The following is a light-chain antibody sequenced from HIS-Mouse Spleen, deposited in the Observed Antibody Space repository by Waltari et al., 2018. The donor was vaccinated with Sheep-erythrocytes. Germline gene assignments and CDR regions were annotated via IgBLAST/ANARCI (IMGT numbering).Light chain of an antibody. V-gene: IGLV2-11*02. CDR2: DVS. CDR3: CSYAGSYNHV. Sequence: QSALTQPRSVSGSPGQSFTISCTGTSRDVGGYNYVSWYQQPPGKAPKLMIYDVSKRPSGVPDRFSGSKSGNTASLTISGLQAEDEADYYCCSYAGSYNHVFATGTKVTVL. CDR1: SRDVGGYNY. J-gene: IGLJ1*01.